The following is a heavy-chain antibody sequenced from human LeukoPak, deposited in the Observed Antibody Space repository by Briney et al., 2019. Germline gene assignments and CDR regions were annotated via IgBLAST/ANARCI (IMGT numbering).Heavy chain of an antibody. J-gene: IGHJ4*02. Sequence: TGGSLRLSCAGSGFTFSSSAMNWVRQAPGKGLEWVSSINNVASHIYSADSVKGRFTISRDNAKNSLYLQMNSLRAEDTAVYYCARDPTQWLRYGHFDYWGQGTLVTVSS. CDR2: INNVASHI. D-gene: IGHD5-12*01. CDR3: ARDPTQWLRYGHFDY. V-gene: IGHV3-21*01. CDR1: GFTFSSSA.